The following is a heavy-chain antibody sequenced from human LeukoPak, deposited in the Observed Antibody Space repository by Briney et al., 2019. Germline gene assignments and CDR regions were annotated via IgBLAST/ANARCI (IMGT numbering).Heavy chain of an antibody. D-gene: IGHD3-16*01. V-gene: IGHV3-23*01. CDR1: GFTFYFYS. CDR2: ISDKGDAI. J-gene: IGHJ4*02. CDR3: AKYVLMGPTRAFDY. Sequence: GGSLRLSCAASGFTFYFYSMNWVRQAPGKGLEGVSVISDKGDAIYYADSVKGRFTISRDNSRNMVYLQMNNLRAEDTATYYCAKYVLMGPTRAFDYWGQGTLVTVSS.